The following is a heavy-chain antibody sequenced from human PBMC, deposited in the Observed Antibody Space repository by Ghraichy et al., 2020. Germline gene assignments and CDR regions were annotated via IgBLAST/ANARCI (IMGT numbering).Heavy chain of an antibody. D-gene: IGHD6-13*01. V-gene: IGHV2-70*04. J-gene: IGHJ3*02. CDR2: IDWDDDK. CDR1: GFSLRTTGMR. CDR3: ARIAAAGKKSTDGFDI. Sequence: SGPTLVKPTQTLTLTCTFSGFSLRTTGMRVGWIRQPPGKALEWLARIDWDDDKFYSTSLKTRLTISKDTSKNQVVLTMTNMDPVDTATYYCARIAAAGKKSTDGFDIWGQGTMVTVSS.